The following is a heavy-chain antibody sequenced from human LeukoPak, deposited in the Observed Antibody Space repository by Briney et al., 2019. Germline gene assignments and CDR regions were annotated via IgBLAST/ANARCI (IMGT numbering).Heavy chain of an antibody. CDR2: TSSSDAGT. CDR1: GFPLSSYA. V-gene: IGHV3-23*01. D-gene: IGHD6-19*01. J-gene: IGHJ5*02. Sequence: GGSLRLSCAVSGFPLSSYAMSWVRQAPGKGLEWVSATSSSDAGTYYADSVRGRFTISRDNSKNTLYLQMNSLRAEDAAVYYCAKEAPAVAGQFDPWGQGTLVTVSS. CDR3: AKEAPAVAGQFDP.